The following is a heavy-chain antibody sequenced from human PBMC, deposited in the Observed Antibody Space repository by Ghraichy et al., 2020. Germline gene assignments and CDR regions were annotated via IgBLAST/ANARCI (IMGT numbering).Heavy chain of an antibody. D-gene: IGHD2-2*01. Sequence: GGSLRLSCTGSGFTFGDYLMSWVRQAPGKGLEWVGLIRSKASGATTEYAAYVKGRFTISRDDSKSIAYLQMSSLKTEDTAVYYFSRARSAMPFDYSGQATLVTVSS. CDR2: IRSKASGATT. V-gene: IGHV3-49*04. J-gene: IGHJ4*02. CDR1: GFTFGDYL. CDR3: SRARSAMPFDY.